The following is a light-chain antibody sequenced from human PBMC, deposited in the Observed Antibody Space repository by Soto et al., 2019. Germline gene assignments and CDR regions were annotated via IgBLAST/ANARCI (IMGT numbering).Light chain of an antibody. V-gene: IGKV1-12*01. J-gene: IGKJ4*01. Sequence: DLQMTQSPSFVSASVGDRVTITCRASQGISSWLAWYQHKPGRAPKLLIHAASSLESGVPSRFSGSGSGTDFTLIVSSLQPEDFATYYCQQTTSFPLPFGGGTKVEIK. CDR3: QQTTSFPLP. CDR1: QGISSW. CDR2: AAS.